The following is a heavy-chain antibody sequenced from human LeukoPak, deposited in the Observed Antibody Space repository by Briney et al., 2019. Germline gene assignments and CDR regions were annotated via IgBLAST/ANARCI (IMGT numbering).Heavy chain of an antibody. CDR3: ARARRYFDWLYDHMDV. V-gene: IGHV3-7*01. CDR1: GFTFSSYW. Sequence: GGSLRLSCATSGFTFSSYWMSWVRQAPGKGLEWVANIKQDGSEKYYVDSVKGRFTISRDNAKNSLYLQMNSLRAEDTAVYYCARARRYFDWLYDHMDVWGQGTTVTVSS. J-gene: IGHJ6*02. CDR2: IKQDGSEK. D-gene: IGHD3-9*01.